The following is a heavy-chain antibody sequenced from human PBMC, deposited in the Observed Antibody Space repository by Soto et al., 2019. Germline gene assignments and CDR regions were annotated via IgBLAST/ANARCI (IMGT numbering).Heavy chain of an antibody. D-gene: IGHD1-26*01. CDR3: ARALVGATREYWFGP. CDR1: GYTFTSYA. J-gene: IGHJ5*02. CDR2: INAGNGNT. Sequence: ASVKVSCNASGYTFTSYAMHWVRQAPGQRLEWMGWINAGNGNTKYSQKFQGRVTITRDTSASTAYMELSSLRSEDTAVYYCARALVGATREYWFGPWGQGTLVTVSS. V-gene: IGHV1-3*01.